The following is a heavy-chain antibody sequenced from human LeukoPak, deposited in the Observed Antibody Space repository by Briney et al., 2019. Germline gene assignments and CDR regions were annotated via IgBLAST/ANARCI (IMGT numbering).Heavy chain of an antibody. D-gene: IGHD4-23*01. CDR3: AKHPGPYGGNPFNS. V-gene: IGHV3-23*01. CDR2: IIGRGGSS. Sequence: GGSLRLSCAASGFTFDNFALSWVRQAPEKGLEWVATIIGRGGSSSHAASVKGRFTISRDNSNNTLYLHMSSLRADDTAVYYCAKHPGPYGGNPFNSWGLGMLVTVSS. J-gene: IGHJ4*02. CDR1: GFTFDNFA.